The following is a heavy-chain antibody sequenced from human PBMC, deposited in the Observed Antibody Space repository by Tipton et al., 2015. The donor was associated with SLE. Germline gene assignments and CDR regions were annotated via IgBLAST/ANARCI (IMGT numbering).Heavy chain of an antibody. CDR3: ARGLPDHV. Sequence: TPSLTCTVSGSSISSGYYWGWIRQPPGQGLEWIGSIYHTGSADYTPSLKNRLTISVDTSKNQFSLKLTSVTAADTAVYYCARGLPDHVWGQGTLVTVSS. J-gene: IGHJ4*02. CDR2: IYHTGSA. V-gene: IGHV4-38-2*02. CDR1: GSSISSGYY. D-gene: IGHD5-12*01.